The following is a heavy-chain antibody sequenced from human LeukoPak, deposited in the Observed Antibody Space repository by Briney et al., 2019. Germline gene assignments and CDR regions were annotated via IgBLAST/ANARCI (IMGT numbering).Heavy chain of an antibody. V-gene: IGHV3-9*03. Sequence: GGSLRLSCTVSGFIFEDYAMHWVRQVPGKGLEWVSSTNSGYVAYADSVKGRFSISRDNAKNSLYLQMNSLRTEDMAVYYCVQDSYAISSSGSTFASWGQGTLVTVSS. CDR3: VQDSYAISSSGSTFAS. CDR2: TNSGYV. J-gene: IGHJ4*02. CDR1: GFIFEDYA. D-gene: IGHD2-2*01.